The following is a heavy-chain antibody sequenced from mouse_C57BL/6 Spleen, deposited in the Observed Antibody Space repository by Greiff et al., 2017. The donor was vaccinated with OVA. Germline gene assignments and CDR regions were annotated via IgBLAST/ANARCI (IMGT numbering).Heavy chain of an antibody. Sequence: EVMLVESGGGLVKPGGSLKPSCAASGFTFSDYGMHWVRQAPEKGLEWVAYISSGSSTIYYADTVKGRFTISRDNAKNTLFLQMTSLRSEDTAMYYCARQGGYDGYYGYFDYWGQGTTLTVSS. J-gene: IGHJ2*01. CDR2: ISSGSSTI. V-gene: IGHV5-17*01. CDR3: ARQGGYDGYYGYFDY. D-gene: IGHD2-3*01. CDR1: GFTFSDYG.